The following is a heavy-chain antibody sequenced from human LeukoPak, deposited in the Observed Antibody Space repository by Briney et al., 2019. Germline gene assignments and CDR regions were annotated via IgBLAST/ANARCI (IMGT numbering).Heavy chain of an antibody. J-gene: IGHJ4*02. CDR2: ISYDGSNK. CDR1: GFTFSSYG. V-gene: IGHV3-30*18. D-gene: IGHD3-22*01. Sequence: GGSLRLSCAASGFTFSSYGMHWVRQAPGKGLEWVAVISYDGSNKYYADSVKGRFTISRDNSKNTLYLQMNSLRAEDTAVYYCAKDRRITMIVVVLDYWGQGTLVTVSS. CDR3: AKDRRITMIVVVLDY.